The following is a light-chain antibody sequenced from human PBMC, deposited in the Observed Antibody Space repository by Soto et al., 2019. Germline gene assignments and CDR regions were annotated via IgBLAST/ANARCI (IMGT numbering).Light chain of an antibody. CDR1: SSDIGGYNF. CDR2: DVS. Sequence: QSALTQPRSVSGXPGQSVTIXCTGTSSDIGGYNFVSWYQQHPGKAPKVMLYDVSKRPSGVPDRFSGSKSGNTASLTISGLQADDEADYYCCSYAGSYTLVFGGGTKLTVL. CDR3: CSYAGSYTLV. V-gene: IGLV2-11*01. J-gene: IGLJ2*01.